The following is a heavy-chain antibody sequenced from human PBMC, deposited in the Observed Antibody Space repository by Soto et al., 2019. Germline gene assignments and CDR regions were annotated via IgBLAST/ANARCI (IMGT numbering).Heavy chain of an antibody. D-gene: IGHD6-13*01. CDR2: ISAYNGNT. V-gene: IGHV1-18*01. Sequence: ASVKVSCKASGYTFTSYGISWVRQAPGQGLEWMGWISAYNGNTNYAQKLQGRVTMTTDTSTSTAYMELRSLRSDDTAVYYCARDRRGQQLIGLFDYWGQGTLVTVSS. J-gene: IGHJ4*02. CDR1: GYTFTSYG. CDR3: ARDRRGQQLIGLFDY.